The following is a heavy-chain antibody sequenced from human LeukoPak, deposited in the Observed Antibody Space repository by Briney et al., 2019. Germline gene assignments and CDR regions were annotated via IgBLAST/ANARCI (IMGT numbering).Heavy chain of an antibody. CDR3: ARGSARGGASDY. CDR2: INPNSGGT. CDR1: GYTFTGYY. J-gene: IGHJ4*02. Sequence: ASVKVSCKASGYTFTGYYMHWVRQAPGQGLEWMGRINPNSGGTNYAQKFQGRVTMTRDTSISTAYMELSRLRSDDTAVYYCARGSARGGASDYWGQGTLVTVSS. D-gene: IGHD1-26*01. V-gene: IGHV1-2*06.